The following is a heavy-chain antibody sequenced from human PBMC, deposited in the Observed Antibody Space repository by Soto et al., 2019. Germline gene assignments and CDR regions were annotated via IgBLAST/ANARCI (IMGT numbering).Heavy chain of an antibody. CDR1: GGSLSSSSYY. J-gene: IGHJ6*03. Sequence: SETLSLTCTVSGGSLSSSSYYWGWIRQPPGKGLEWIGSIYYSGSTYYNPSLKSRVTISVDTSKNQFSLKLSSVTAADTAVYYCARHSGSSNYYYYYYMDVWGKGTTVTVSS. V-gene: IGHV4-39*01. D-gene: IGHD6-6*01. CDR2: IYYSGST. CDR3: ARHSGSSNYYYYYYMDV.